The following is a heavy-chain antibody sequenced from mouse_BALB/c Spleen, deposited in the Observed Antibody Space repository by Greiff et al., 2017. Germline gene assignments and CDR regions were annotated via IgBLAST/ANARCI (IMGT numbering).Heavy chain of an antibody. J-gene: IGHJ2*01. D-gene: IGHD2-10*02. Sequence: VQLQQTGPELVKPGASVKISCKASGYSFTDYIMLWVKQSHGKSLEWIGNINPYYGSTSYNLKFKGKATLTVDKSSSTAYMQLNSLTSEDSAVYYCAREYGKGEDYFDYWGQGTTLTVSS. CDR1: GYSFTDYI. V-gene: IGHV1-39*01. CDR2: INPYYGST. CDR3: AREYGKGEDYFDY.